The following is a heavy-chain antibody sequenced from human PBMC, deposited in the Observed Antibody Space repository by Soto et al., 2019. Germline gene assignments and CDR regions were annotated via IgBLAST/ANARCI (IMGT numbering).Heavy chain of an antibody. J-gene: IGHJ3*01. CDR3: AKMTPYGENYRDAFDV. D-gene: IGHD4-17*01. CDR2: VTGRSRNT. V-gene: IGHV3-23*01. Sequence: EMQLLESGGGLQQPGGSLRLSCAVSGFTFNNFAMGWVRQAPGKGLAWISAVTGRSRNTYYADSVKGRFTISRNNFENTVYLQMDGLRVEDTAVYYCAKMTPYGENYRDAFDVWGRGTMVTVAS. CDR1: GFTFNNFA.